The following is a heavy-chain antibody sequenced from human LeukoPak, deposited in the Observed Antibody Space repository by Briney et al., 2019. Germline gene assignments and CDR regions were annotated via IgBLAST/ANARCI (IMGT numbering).Heavy chain of an antibody. Sequence: SVKVSCKASGYTFTGYYMHWVRQAPGQGLEWMGGIIPIFGTANYAQKFQGRVTITADESTSTAYMELSSLRSEDTAVYYCASQVAARLHYWGQGTLVTVSS. CDR2: IIPIFGTA. V-gene: IGHV1-69*13. D-gene: IGHD6-6*01. CDR3: ASQVAARLHY. CDR1: GYTFTGYY. J-gene: IGHJ4*02.